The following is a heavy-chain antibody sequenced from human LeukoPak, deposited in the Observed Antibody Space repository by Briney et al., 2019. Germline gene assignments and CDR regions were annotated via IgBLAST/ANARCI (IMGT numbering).Heavy chain of an antibody. CDR1: GGSISSGSYY. D-gene: IGHD1-14*01. V-gene: IGHV4-61*02. Sequence: SETLSLTCTVSGGSISSGSYYWSWIRQPAGKGLEWIGRIYTSGSTYYNPSLKSRVTISVDTSKNQFSLKLSSVTAADTAVYYCARSEYRPGGNPLDYWGQGTLVTVSS. J-gene: IGHJ4*02. CDR3: ARSEYRPGGNPLDY. CDR2: IYTSGST.